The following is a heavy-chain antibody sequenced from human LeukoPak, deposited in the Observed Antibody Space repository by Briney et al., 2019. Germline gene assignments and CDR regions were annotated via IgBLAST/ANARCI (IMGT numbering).Heavy chain of an antibody. CDR2: IYYSGST. D-gene: IGHD6-19*01. J-gene: IGHJ3*02. Sequence: SETLSLTCTVSGGSISSSSYYWGWIRQPPGKGLEWIGSIYYSGSTYYNPSLKSRVTISVDTSKNQFSLKLSSVTAADTAVYYCARRLFSWLAHSKYAFDIWGQGTMVTVSS. V-gene: IGHV4-39*07. CDR3: ARRLFSWLAHSKYAFDI. CDR1: GGSISSSSYY.